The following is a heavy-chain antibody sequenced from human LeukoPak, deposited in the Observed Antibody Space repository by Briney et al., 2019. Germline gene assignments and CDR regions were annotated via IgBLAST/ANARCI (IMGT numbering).Heavy chain of an antibody. Sequence: PSETLSLTCTVSGGSISSSSYYWGWIRQPPGKGLEWIGSIYYSGSTYYNPSLKSRVTISVDTSKNQFSLKLSSVTAADTAVYYCARPHFGAAPYYFDYWGQGTLVTVSS. CDR3: ARPHFGAAPYYFDY. CDR2: IYYSGST. D-gene: IGHD6-6*01. V-gene: IGHV4-39*01. J-gene: IGHJ4*02. CDR1: GGSISSSSYY.